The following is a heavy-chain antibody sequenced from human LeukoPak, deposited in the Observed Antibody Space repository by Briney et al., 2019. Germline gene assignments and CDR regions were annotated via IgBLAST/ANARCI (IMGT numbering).Heavy chain of an antibody. CDR1: GFTVSSNY. D-gene: IGHD3-3*01. CDR2: IYSSGST. Sequence: GGSLRLSCAASGFTVSSNYMSWVRQAPGKGLEWVSVIYSSGSTYYADSVKGRFTISRDNSKNTLYLQMNSLRAEDTAVYYCARDLLYYDFWSGYSYFDYWGQGTLVTVSS. J-gene: IGHJ4*02. CDR3: ARDLLYYDFWSGYSYFDY. V-gene: IGHV3-66*01.